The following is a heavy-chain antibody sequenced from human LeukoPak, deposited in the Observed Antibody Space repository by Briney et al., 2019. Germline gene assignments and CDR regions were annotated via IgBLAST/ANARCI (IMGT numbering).Heavy chain of an antibody. CDR2: ISSNGGST. CDR1: GFTFSIYD. CDR3: VKDRSGYDYFDF. V-gene: IGHV3-64D*09. D-gene: IGHD5-12*01. Sequence: PGGSLRLSCSASGFTFSIYDMHWVGPAPAKALEYVSAISSNGGSTYYADSVKGRFTISRDNSKNTLYLQMSSLRAEDTAVYYCVKDRSGYDYFDFWGQGTLVTVSS. J-gene: IGHJ4*02.